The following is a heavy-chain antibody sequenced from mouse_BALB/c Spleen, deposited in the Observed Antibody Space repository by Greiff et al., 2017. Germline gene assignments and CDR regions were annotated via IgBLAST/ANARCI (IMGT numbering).Heavy chain of an antibody. Sequence: VQLQQSGAELARPGASVKMSCKASGYTFTSYTMHWVKQRPGQGLEWIGYINPSSGYTNYNQKFKAKATLTADKSSSTAYMQLSSLTSEDSAVYYCARSDYHGPFDYWGQGTSVTVSS. CDR2: INPSSGYT. D-gene: IGHD1-1*01. V-gene: IGHV1-4*01. CDR3: ARSDYHGPFDY. CDR1: GYTFTSYT. J-gene: IGHJ4*01.